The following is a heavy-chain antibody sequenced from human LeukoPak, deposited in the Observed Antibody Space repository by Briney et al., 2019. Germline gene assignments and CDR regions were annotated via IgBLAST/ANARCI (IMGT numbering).Heavy chain of an antibody. CDR3: AKDGRLGYFDY. Sequence: GGSLRLSCAASGFTFSRYAMTWVRQAPGKGLEWASAIVGSGDRTYYADSVKGRFTISRDNSKNTLYLQMNSLRAEDTAVYYCAKDGRLGYFDYWGQGTLVTVSS. J-gene: IGHJ4*02. CDR1: GFTFSRYA. D-gene: IGHD1-1*01. V-gene: IGHV3-23*01. CDR2: IVGSGDRT.